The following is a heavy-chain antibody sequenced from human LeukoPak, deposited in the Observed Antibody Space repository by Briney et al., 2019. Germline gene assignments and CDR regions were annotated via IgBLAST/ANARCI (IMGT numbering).Heavy chain of an antibody. CDR1: GGTFSSYA. CDR3: ARDLTPPDSSGYYHAFDI. Sequence: SVKVSCKASGGTFSSYAISWVRQAPGQGLEWMGGIIPIFGTANHAQKFQGRVTITTDESTSTAYMELSSLRSEDTAVYYCARDLTPPDSSGYYHAFDIWGQGTMVTVSS. D-gene: IGHD3-22*01. V-gene: IGHV1-69*05. CDR2: IIPIFGTA. J-gene: IGHJ3*02.